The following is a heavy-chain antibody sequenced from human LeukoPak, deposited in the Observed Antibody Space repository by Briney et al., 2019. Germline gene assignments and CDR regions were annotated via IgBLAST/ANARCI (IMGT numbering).Heavy chain of an antibody. J-gene: IGHJ6*02. V-gene: IGHV3-23*01. D-gene: IGHD3-22*01. Sequence: RGSLRLSRAASGFTFSNYAMSWVRQAPGKGLEWVSGISGSSGSTYYADSVKGRFTISRDNSKNTLYLQMNSLRAEDTAVYYCAKENYDSSGFYYYYYYGMDVWGQGTTVTVSS. CDR1: GFTFSNYA. CDR2: ISGSSGST. CDR3: AKENYDSSGFYYYYYYGMDV.